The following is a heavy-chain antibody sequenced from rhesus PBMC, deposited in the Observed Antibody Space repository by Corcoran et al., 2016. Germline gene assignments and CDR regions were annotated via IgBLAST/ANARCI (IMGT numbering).Heavy chain of an antibody. CDR2: IFWDDVK. CDR1: GFSLSTRGMG. Sequence: QVTLKESGPALVNPTQTLTLTCTFSGFSLSTRGMGVGWIHQPPGKPLEWLASIFWDDVKYYSTSLKSRLTISKDTSKNQVVLTMTNMDPVDTATYYCARGSAGYWGQGVLVTVSS. V-gene: IGHV2S1*01. J-gene: IGHJ4*01. CDR3: ARGSAGY.